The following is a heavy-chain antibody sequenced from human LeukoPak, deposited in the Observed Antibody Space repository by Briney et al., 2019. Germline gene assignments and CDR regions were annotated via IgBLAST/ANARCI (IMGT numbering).Heavy chain of an antibody. D-gene: IGHD3-10*01. Sequence: GGSLRLSCAASGFTFSNARMSWVRQAPGKGLEWVGRIKSKTDRGTTDYAAPVKGRFTISRDDSKNTLYLQMNSLKTEDTAVYYCTTDFGVRDYWGQGTLVTVSS. CDR2: IKSKTDRGTT. J-gene: IGHJ4*02. V-gene: IGHV3-15*01. CDR1: GFTFSNAR. CDR3: TTDFGVRDY.